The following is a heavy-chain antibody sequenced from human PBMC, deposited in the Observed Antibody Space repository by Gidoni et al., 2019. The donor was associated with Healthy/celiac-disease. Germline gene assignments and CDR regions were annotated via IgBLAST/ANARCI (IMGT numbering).Heavy chain of an antibody. D-gene: IGHD3-22*01. Sequence: QVQLQESGPGLVKPSETLSLPCTFSGGSISSYYWSWIRQPPGKGLEWIGYIYYSGSTNYNPSLKSRVTISVDTSKNQFSLKLSSVTAADTAVYYCARAYYDSSGYYYWYFDLWGRGTLVTVSS. V-gene: IGHV4-59*01. CDR2: IYYSGST. CDR3: ARAYYDSSGYYYWYFDL. J-gene: IGHJ2*01. CDR1: GGSISSYY.